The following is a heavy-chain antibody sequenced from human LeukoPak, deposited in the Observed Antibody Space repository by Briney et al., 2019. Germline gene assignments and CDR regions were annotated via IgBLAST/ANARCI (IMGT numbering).Heavy chain of an antibody. CDR3: ARDRGYCSGGSCYRNWFDP. V-gene: IGHV1-18*01. CDR2: ISAYNGNT. CDR1: DYTFTTYG. Sequence: GASVKVSCKASDYTFTTYGVSWVRQAPGQVLESMGWISAYNGNTNYAQKLQGRVTMTTDTSTSTAYMELRSLRSDDTGVYYCARDRGYCSGGSCYRNWFDPWGQGTLVTVSS. D-gene: IGHD2-15*01. J-gene: IGHJ5*02.